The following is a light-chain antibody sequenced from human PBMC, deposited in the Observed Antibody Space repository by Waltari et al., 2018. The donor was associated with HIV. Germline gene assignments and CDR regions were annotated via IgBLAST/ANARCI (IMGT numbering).Light chain of an antibody. CDR3: CSYAGSSRWV. J-gene: IGLJ3*02. CDR2: EVS. V-gene: IGLV2-23*02. Sequence: QSALTQPASVSGSPGQSITISCTGTSSDVGSYNLVSWYQQHPGKAPKLMIYEVSKRPSGVSNLFSGSKSGNTASLTISGLQAEDEADDYCCSYAGSSRWVFGGGTKLTVL. CDR1: SSDVGSYNL.